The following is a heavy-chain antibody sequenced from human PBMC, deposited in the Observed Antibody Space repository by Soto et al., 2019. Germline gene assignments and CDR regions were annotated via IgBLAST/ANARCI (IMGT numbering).Heavy chain of an antibody. CDR1: AGTFNNHS. Sequence: QVQLVQSGTEVKKPGSSVAVSCQASAGTFNNHSLSWVRQAPGQGLEWMGRYIPILGREDYSQKFQGRLTLTVDKSTSTADMELSSLTSEDTAVYYCVIDLGYFDFWGQGTLVTVSS. V-gene: IGHV1-69*02. D-gene: IGHD2-15*01. CDR3: VIDLGYFDF. CDR2: YIPILGRE. J-gene: IGHJ4*02.